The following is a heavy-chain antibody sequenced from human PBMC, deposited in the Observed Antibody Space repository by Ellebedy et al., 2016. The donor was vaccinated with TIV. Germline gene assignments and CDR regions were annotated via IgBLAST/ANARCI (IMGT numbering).Heavy chain of an antibody. D-gene: IGHD3-10*01. Sequence: GESLKISCAVSGIRISPYWMSWVRQAPGKGLEWVANIHPDGSDIHYVDSVKGRFTISRNNARNSLDLQMNSLRAEDTAVYDCARGGRADYWGQGTLVTVSS. CDR1: GIRISPYW. CDR3: ARGGRADY. V-gene: IGHV3-7*03. CDR2: IHPDGSDI. J-gene: IGHJ4*02.